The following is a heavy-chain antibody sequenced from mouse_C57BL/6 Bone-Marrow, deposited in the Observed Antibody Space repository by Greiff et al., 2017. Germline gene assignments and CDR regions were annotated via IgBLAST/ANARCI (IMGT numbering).Heavy chain of an antibody. V-gene: IGHV14-4*01. D-gene: IGHD2-2*01. J-gene: IGHJ2*01. CDR1: GFNIKDDY. CDR3: ACDPLWLPDY. CDR2: IDPENGDT. Sequence: EVKLVESGAELVRPGASVKLSCTASGFNIKDDYMHWVKQRPEQGLEWIGWIDPENGDTEYASGVPGKATITADTSSNTDYLQLSSLTSEDAAVYYCACDPLWLPDYWGQGTTLTVSS.